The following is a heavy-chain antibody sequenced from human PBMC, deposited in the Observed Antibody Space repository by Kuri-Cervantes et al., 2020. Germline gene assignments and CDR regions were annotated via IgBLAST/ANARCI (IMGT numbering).Heavy chain of an antibody. Sequence: GGSLRLSCAASGFTFSSYGMHWVRQAPGKGLEWVAVISYDGSNKYYADSVKGRFTISRDNSNNTLYLQMNSLKTEDTAVYYCSTVWAGHATMTVWGQGTMVTVSS. J-gene: IGHJ3*01. D-gene: IGHD2-15*01. CDR1: GFTFSSYG. CDR3: STVWAGHATMTV. CDR2: ISYDGSNK. V-gene: IGHV3-30*03.